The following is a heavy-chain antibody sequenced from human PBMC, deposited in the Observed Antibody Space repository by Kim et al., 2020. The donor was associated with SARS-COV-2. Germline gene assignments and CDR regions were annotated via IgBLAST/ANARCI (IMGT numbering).Heavy chain of an antibody. Sequence: SETLSLTCTVSGGSISSGGYYWSWIRQHPGKGLEWIGYIYYSGSTYYNPSLKSRVTISVDTSKNQFSLKLSSVTAADTAVYHCAREKLKYKRPNNWKIWGGWFHPWGQDTLVTVSS. D-gene: IGHD1-20*01. V-gene: IGHV4-31*03. CDR3: AREKLKYKRPNNWKIWGGWFHP. CDR1: GGSISSGGYY. CDR2: IYYSGST. J-gene: IGHJ5*02.